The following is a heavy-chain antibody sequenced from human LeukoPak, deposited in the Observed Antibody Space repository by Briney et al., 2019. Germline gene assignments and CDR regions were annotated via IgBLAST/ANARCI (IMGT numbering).Heavy chain of an antibody. CDR3: ARASPKKRLRFLEWLRDAFDI. V-gene: IGHV4-34*01. Sequence: SETLSLTCAVYGGSFSGYYWSWIRQPPGKGLEWLGEINHSGSTNYNPSLKSRVTISVDTSKNQFSLKLSSVTAADTAVYYCARASPKKRLRFLEWLRDAFDIWGQGTMVTVSS. CDR2: INHSGST. D-gene: IGHD3-3*01. J-gene: IGHJ3*02. CDR1: GGSFSGYY.